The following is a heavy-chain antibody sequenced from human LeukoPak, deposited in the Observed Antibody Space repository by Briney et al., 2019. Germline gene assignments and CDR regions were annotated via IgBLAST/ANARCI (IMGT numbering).Heavy chain of an antibody. J-gene: IGHJ6*02. Sequence: GESLKISCKGSGYSFTSYWIGWVRQMPGKGLEWMGMIYPGDSDTRYSPSFQGQVTISADKSISTAYLQWSSLKASDTAMYYCARQFRGGPYYYYGMDVWGQGTTVTVSS. CDR2: IYPGDSDT. V-gene: IGHV5-51*01. CDR3: ARQFRGGPYYYYGMDV. D-gene: IGHD2-15*01. CDR1: GYSFTSYW.